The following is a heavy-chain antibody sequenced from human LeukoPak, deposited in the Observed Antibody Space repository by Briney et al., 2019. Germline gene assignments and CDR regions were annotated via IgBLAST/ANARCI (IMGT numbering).Heavy chain of an antibody. CDR2: IYRNADGGTT. CDR1: GFTFSNAW. J-gene: IGHJ6*02. CDR3: TTDSYCSTTTCYASSNYYYGLDA. V-gene: IGHV3-15*05. D-gene: IGHD2-2*01. Sequence: GGSLRLSCAASGFTFSNAWMTWGRQAPGKRLEWVGRIYRNADGGTTDYAAPVKGRFTISRDDSKNTLYLQMNSLKTEDTAVYYCTTDSYCSTTTCYASSNYYYGLDAWGQGTSVTVSS.